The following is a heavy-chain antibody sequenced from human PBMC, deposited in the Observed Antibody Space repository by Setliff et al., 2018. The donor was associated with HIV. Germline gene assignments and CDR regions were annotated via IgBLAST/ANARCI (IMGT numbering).Heavy chain of an antibody. CDR3: ARDGVYSSPHDAFDI. CDR2: IKQDGSEK. Sequence: PGGSLRLSCAASGFTFSSYWMSWVRQAPGKGLEWVANIKQDGSEKYYVDSLKGRFAISRDNAKNSVSLHMSRLRPDDTAVYYCARDGVYSSPHDAFDIWGQGTMVTVSS. J-gene: IGHJ3*02. D-gene: IGHD3-22*01. CDR1: GFTFSSYW. V-gene: IGHV3-7*01.